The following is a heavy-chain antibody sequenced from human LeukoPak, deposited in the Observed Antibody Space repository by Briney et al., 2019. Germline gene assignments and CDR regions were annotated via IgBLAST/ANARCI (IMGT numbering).Heavy chain of an antibody. CDR2: ISYDGSNK. J-gene: IGHJ4*02. D-gene: IGHD3-22*01. CDR3: ARVGNYHDRDGARGALDY. Sequence: WGSLRLSCAASGFTFSSYAMHWVRQAPGKGLEWVAVISYDGSNKYYADSVKGRFTISRDNSKNTLYLQMNSLRAEDTAVYYCARVGNYHDRDGARGALDYWGQGTLVTVSS. CDR1: GFTFSSYA. V-gene: IGHV3-30-3*01.